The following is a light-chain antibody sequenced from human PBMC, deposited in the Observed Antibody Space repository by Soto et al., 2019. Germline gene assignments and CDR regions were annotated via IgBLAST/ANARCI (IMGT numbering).Light chain of an antibody. J-gene: IGKJ5*01. Sequence: DVQMTQSPSSLSASVGGRVTITCHASQDISTYLNWYQQKPGNAPNLLIYDASSLQTGVPSRFSGNGSGTDFTFTINSLQPEDFATYYCQQYRNFPPTFGQGTRLEIK. CDR1: QDISTY. CDR2: DAS. CDR3: QQYRNFPPT. V-gene: IGKV1-33*01.